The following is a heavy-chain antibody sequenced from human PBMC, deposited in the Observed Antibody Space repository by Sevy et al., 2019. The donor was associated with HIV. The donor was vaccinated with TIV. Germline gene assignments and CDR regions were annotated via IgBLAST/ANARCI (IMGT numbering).Heavy chain of an antibody. J-gene: IGHJ4*02. CDR3: ARDKYYDSSGYYVPIYYFDY. D-gene: IGHD3-22*01. CDR1: GFTFSSYS. V-gene: IGHV3-48*01. Sequence: GGSLRLSCAASGFTFSSYSMNWVRQAPGKGLEWVSYISSSSSTISYADSVKGRFTISRDNAKNSLYLQMNSLRAEDTAVYYCARDKYYDSSGYYVPIYYFDYWGQGTLVTVSS. CDR2: ISSSSSTI.